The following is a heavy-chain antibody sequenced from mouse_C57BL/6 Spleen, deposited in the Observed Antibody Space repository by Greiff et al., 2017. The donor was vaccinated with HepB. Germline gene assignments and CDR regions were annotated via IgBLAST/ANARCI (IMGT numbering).Heavy chain of an antibody. CDR1: GFTFSSYA. Sequence: EVKLVESGEGLVKPGGSLKLSCAASGFTFSSYAMSWVRQTPEKRLEWVAYISSGGDYIYYADTVKGRFTISRDNARNTLYLQMSSLKSEDTAMYYCTRDEEEYYGSSTGYFDVWGTGTTVTVSS. V-gene: IGHV5-9-1*02. J-gene: IGHJ1*03. CDR2: ISSGGDYI. CDR3: TRDEEEYYGSSTGYFDV. D-gene: IGHD1-1*01.